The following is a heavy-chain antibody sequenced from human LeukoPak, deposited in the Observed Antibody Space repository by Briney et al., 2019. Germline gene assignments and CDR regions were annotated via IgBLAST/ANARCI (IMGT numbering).Heavy chain of an antibody. Sequence: GGSLRLSCVASGFTFSSYAMSWVRQAPGKGLEWVSAISGSGGSTYYADSVKGRFTISRDNSKNTLYLQMNSLRAEDTAVYYCALPMVRGARSNWFDPWGQGTLVTVSS. CDR2: ISGSGGST. V-gene: IGHV3-23*01. CDR3: ALPMVRGARSNWFDP. D-gene: IGHD3-10*01. CDR1: GFTFSSYA. J-gene: IGHJ5*02.